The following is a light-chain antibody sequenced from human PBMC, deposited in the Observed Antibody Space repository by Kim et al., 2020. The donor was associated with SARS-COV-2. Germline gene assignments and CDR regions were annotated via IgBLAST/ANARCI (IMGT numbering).Light chain of an antibody. CDR1: NLGNKY. J-gene: IGLJ2*01. Sequence: SYELTQPPSVSVSPGQTASITCSGDNLGNKYVCWYQQKPGQSPVLVIYQNTKRPSGIPERFSGSNSGNTATLTISGTQAMDESDFYCQAWDGTTVVFGRGTQLTVL. CDR3: QAWDGTTVV. V-gene: IGLV3-1*01. CDR2: QNT.